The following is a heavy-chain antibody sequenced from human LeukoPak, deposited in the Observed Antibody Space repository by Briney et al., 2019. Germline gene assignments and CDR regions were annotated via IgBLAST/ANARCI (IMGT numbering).Heavy chain of an antibody. J-gene: IGHJ5*02. D-gene: IGHD3-22*01. CDR1: GFTFSTYA. Sequence: GGSLRLSCAASGFTFSTYAMSWVRQAPGKGLEWVSSISGSGGSTYYADSVKGRFTISRDNSKNTLYLQMNSLRVEDTAVYYCANGGLWLPTRTAWGQGTLVAVSS. V-gene: IGHV3-23*01. CDR3: ANGGLWLPTRTA. CDR2: ISGSGGST.